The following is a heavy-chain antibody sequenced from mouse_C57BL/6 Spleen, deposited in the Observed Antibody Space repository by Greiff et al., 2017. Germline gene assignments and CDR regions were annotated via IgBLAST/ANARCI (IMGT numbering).Heavy chain of an antibody. D-gene: IGHD2-2*01. Sequence: QVQLQQPGAELVKPGASVKMSCKASGYTFTSYWITWVQQRPGQGLEWIGDIYPGSGSTNYNEKFKSKVTLTVDTSSSPAYMQLSSLTSENSAVYYGAREGVYYGNDVFDVWGTGTTVTVSS. CDR2: IYPGSGST. J-gene: IGHJ1*03. CDR3: AREGVYYGNDVFDV. CDR1: GYTFTSYW. V-gene: IGHV1-55*01.